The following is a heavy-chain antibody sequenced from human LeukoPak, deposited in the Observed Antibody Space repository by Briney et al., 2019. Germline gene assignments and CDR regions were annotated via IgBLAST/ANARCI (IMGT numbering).Heavy chain of an antibody. J-gene: IGHJ4*02. CDR1: GFTFSSYA. D-gene: IGHD6-19*01. V-gene: IGHV3-23*01. Sequence: PGGSLRLSCAASGFTFSSYAMSWVRQAPGKGLEWVSAISGSGGSTYYADSVKGRFTISRDNSKNTLYLQMNSLRAGDTAVYYCAKASSGWSSYFDYWGQGTLVTVSS. CDR3: AKASSGWSSYFDY. CDR2: ISGSGGST.